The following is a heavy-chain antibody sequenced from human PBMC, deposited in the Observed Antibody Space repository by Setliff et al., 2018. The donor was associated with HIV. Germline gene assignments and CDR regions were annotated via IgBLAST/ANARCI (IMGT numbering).Heavy chain of an antibody. D-gene: IGHD3-3*01. V-gene: IGHV4-39*01. CDR2: VYFNGIT. Sequence: PSETLSLTCSVSGDSVSSRKYYWGWIRQSPGKGLEWIGSVYFNGITHDNPSLKSRVTTSVDTSKNQFFLHLSSVTAADTAIYYCVTVVQDDLGVALFDYRGQGALVTV. J-gene: IGHJ4*02. CDR3: VTVVQDDLGVALFDY. CDR1: GDSVSSRKYY.